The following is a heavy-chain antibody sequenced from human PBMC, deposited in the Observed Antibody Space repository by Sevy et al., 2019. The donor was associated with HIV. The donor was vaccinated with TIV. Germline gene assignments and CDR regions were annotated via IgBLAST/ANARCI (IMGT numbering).Heavy chain of an antibody. Sequence: GGSLRLSCAASGFTFSSYSMNWVHQAPGKELEWVSYIGSSSSTILNADSVKGRFTISRDNAKNSLFLQMNRLRAEDTAVYYCARAGGDTAYAMDVWGQGTTVTVSS. CDR1: GFTFSSYS. D-gene: IGHD3-9*01. CDR3: ARAGGDTAYAMDV. J-gene: IGHJ6*02. CDR2: IGSSSSTI. V-gene: IGHV3-48*01.